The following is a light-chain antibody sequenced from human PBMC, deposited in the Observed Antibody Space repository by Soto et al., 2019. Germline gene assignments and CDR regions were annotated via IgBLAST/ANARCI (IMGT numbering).Light chain of an antibody. CDR1: QSVSSN. Sequence: EIVLTQSPGTLSFSTGERATLSCRASQSVSSNLAWYQQKPGQAPRLLIYGASTRATGIPARFSGSGSGTEFTLTISSLQSEDFAVYYCQQYNNWPLTFGPGNKVDIK. CDR2: GAS. V-gene: IGKV3-15*01. CDR3: QQYNNWPLT. J-gene: IGKJ3*01.